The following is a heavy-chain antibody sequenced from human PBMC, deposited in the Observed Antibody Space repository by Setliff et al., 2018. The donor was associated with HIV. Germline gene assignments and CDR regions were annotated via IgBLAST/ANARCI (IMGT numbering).Heavy chain of an antibody. J-gene: IGHJ4*02. CDR1: GFNLDDYA. Sequence: PGGSLRLSCAASGFNLDDYAMHWVRQVPGKGLEWVSGLSWNSDDIDYVDSVRGRFTISRDNAKNSLYLQMNSLKIEDTALYYCVRDRGMGTNYFDFWGQGTLVTSPQ. CDR3: VRDRGMGTNYFDF. D-gene: IGHD1-1*01. V-gene: IGHV3-9*01. CDR2: LSWNSDDI.